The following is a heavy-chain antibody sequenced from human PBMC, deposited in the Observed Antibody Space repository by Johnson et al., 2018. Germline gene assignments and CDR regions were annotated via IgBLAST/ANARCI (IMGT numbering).Heavy chain of an antibody. J-gene: IGHJ6*02. CDR2: SYYMGRT. CDR1: GGSISSDF. D-gene: IGHD5-18*01. V-gene: IGHV4-59*01. CDR3: ARDRIQKAINGARVYCGMDV. Sequence: QVQLQESGPGLVKPSETLSLTCSVSGGSISSDFWGWIRQPPGKGLEWIGYSYYMGRTTYIPSLRSRVSISVDTSKNQFSLEMTSVTAADTALYYCARDRIQKAINGARVYCGMDVWGQGTTVTVSS.